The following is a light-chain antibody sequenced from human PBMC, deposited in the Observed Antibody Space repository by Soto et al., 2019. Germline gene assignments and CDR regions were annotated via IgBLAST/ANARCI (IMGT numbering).Light chain of an antibody. Sequence: EIVLTQSPGTLSFSPGERATLSCRASQSVSSSYLAWYQQKPGQAPRLPIYGASSRATGIPDRFSGSGSGTDFTLTISRLEPEDFAVYYCQQFRTFGQGTKVDNK. CDR1: QSVSSSY. CDR3: QQFRT. CDR2: GAS. V-gene: IGKV3-20*01. J-gene: IGKJ1*01.